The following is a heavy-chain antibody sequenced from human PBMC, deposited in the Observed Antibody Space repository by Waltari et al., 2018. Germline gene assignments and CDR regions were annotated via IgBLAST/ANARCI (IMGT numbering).Heavy chain of an antibody. Sequence: QVQLVQSGAEMEKPGASVKVSCKASGYTFSAYFIHWVRQTPGQGLEWMGCINPKTGATKLMENFQGRVTLTSDMSITTAYMELIRLRYDDTAIFYCARDIRMDTLSAMMRVWGQGTLVTVS. D-gene: IGHD3-10*01. V-gene: IGHV1-2*02. J-gene: IGHJ4*02. CDR3: ARDIRMDTLSAMMRV. CDR1: GYTFSAYF. CDR2: INPKTGAT.